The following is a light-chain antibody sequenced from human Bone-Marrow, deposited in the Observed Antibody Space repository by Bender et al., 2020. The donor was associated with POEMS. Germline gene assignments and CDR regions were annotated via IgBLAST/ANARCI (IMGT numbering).Light chain of an antibody. CDR1: NSDVGTYNY. J-gene: IGLJ3*02. CDR3: SSWDDSLSGWV. CDR2: DVT. Sequence: QSALTQPASVSGSPGQSITISCTGTNSDVGTYNYVSWYQQHPGKAPKLLIYDVTHRPSGVSNRFSGSKSGTSASLAISDIQSEDEGDYYCSSWDDSLSGWVFGGGTKLTVL. V-gene: IGLV2-14*03.